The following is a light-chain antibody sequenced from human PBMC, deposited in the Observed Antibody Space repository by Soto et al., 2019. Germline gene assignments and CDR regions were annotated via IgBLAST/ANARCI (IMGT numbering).Light chain of an antibody. CDR2: LNSDGSH. Sequence: QSVLTQSPSASASLGASVKLTCTLSSGHSNYAIAWHQQQPEKGPRFLMKLNSDGSHSKGDRIPDRFSGSSSGAERYLTISTLQSEDEADYYCQTWVTGIHIFGGGTKVTVL. J-gene: IGLJ2*01. V-gene: IGLV4-69*01. CDR1: SGHSNYA. CDR3: QTWVTGIHI.